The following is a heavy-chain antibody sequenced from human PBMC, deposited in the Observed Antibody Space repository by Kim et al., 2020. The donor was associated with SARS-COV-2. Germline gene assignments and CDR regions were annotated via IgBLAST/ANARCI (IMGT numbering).Heavy chain of an antibody. CDR3: ARGSGGLPPPFDY. V-gene: IGHV4-34*01. CDR2: INHSGST. J-gene: IGHJ4*02. D-gene: IGHD3-16*01. CDR1: GGSFSGYY. Sequence: SETLSLTCAVYGGSFSGYYWSWIRQPPGKGLEWIGEINHSGSTNYNPSLKSRVTISVDTSKNQFSLKLSSVTAADTAVYYCARGSGGLPPPFDYWGQGTLVTVSS.